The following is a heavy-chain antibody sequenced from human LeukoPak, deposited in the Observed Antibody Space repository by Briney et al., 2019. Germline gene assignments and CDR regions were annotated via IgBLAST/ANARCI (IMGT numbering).Heavy chain of an antibody. CDR3: ARSSTHRFDP. J-gene: IGHJ5*02. V-gene: IGHV4-61*02. Sequence: SETLSLTCTVSGGSISSGTYYWTWIRQPAGKGLEWIGRIYTSGNTNYNPSLKSRVTISIDTSNNQFSLKLSSVTAADTAVYYCARSSTHRFDPWGQGTLVTVSS. CDR1: GGSISSGTYY. D-gene: IGHD2-15*01. CDR2: IYTSGNT.